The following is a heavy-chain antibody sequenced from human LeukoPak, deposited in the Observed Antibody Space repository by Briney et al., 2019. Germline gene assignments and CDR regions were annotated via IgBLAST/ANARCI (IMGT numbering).Heavy chain of an antibody. D-gene: IGHD2-8*01. CDR2: IYTSGSSGST. V-gene: IGHV4-4*07. CDR1: GASISTYY. J-gene: IGHJ4*02. Sequence: SETLSLTCSVSGASISTYYWSWIRQPAGKGLEWIGRIYTSGSSGSTNYNPSLKSRVTMSVDTSKNQCSLKLSSVTAADTAVYYCARGNGYFDYWGQGTLVTVSS. CDR3: ARGNGYFDY.